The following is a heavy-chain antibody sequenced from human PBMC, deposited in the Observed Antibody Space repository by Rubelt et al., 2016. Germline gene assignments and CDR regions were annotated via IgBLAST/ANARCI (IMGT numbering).Heavy chain of an antibody. D-gene: IGHD4-11*01. CDR2: IYYSGST. V-gene: IGHV4-59*12. CDR1: SSYY. J-gene: IGHJ4*02. Sequence: SSYYWGWIRQPPGKGLEWIGYIYYSGSTNYNPSLKSRVTISVDTSKNQFSLKLSSVTAADTAVYYCAREEAYSSYDLDYWGQGTLVTVSS. CDR3: AREEAYSSYDLDY.